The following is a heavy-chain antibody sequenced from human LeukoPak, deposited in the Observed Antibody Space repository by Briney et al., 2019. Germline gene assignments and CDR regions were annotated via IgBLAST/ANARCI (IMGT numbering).Heavy chain of an antibody. D-gene: IGHD3-22*01. Sequence: GGSLRLSCAASGFTFNDYGMSWVRQAPGKGLGWVSGINWNGGRTGYADSMKGRLIISRDNAKNSLYLQVNSLRAEDTALYYCARNFGGGDSSGPYYWGQGTLVTVSS. CDR3: ARNFGGGDSSGPYY. J-gene: IGHJ4*02. CDR2: INWNGGRT. V-gene: IGHV3-20*04. CDR1: GFTFNDYG.